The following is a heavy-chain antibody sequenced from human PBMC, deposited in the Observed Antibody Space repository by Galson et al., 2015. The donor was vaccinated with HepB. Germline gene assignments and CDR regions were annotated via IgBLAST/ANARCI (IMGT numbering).Heavy chain of an antibody. CDR3: ARGYYALRFFGPPPGGRYYFDY. D-gene: IGHD3-3*01. V-gene: IGHV1-18*04. CDR1: GYTFTSYG. J-gene: IGHJ4*02. Sequence: SVKVSCKASGYTFTSYGISWVRQAPGQGLEWMGWISAYNGNTNYAQKLQGRVTMTTDTSTSTAYMELRSLRSDDTAVYYCARGYYALRFFGPPPGGRYYFDYWGQGTLVTVSS. CDR2: ISAYNGNT.